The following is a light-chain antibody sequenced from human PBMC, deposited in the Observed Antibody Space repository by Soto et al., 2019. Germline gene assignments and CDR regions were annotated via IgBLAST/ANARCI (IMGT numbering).Light chain of an antibody. J-gene: IGKJ3*01. V-gene: IGKV3-20*01. CDR2: GAS. CDR3: QQYGTPPCT. CDR1: QSVTNNF. Sequence: IVLTQSPGTLSLSPGERAALSCGASQSVTNNFLAWYQQKPGQAPRLLIYGASSRATGVPDRFSGSGSGTDFALTIGRLEPGDFAVYYCQQYGTPPCTFGPGTKVDIK.